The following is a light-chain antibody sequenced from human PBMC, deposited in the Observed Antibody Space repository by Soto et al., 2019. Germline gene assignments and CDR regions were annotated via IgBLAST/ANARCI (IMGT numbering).Light chain of an antibody. CDR3: QQYTTSSRT. V-gene: IGKV1-5*03. Sequence: DIQMTQSPSTLSASVGDRVTITCRASQSISTWLAWYQHKPGKAPKLLIYQASGLEGGVPSRFSGSGSGTEFTLTISSLQPDDFATYYCQQYTTSSRTFGQGTKVDIK. J-gene: IGKJ1*01. CDR2: QAS. CDR1: QSISTW.